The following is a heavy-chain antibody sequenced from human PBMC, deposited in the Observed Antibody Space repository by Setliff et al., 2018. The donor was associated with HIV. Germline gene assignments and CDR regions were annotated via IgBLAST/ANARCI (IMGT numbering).Heavy chain of an antibody. CDR1: GFTFSNFG. CDR2: ISGSGGNT. V-gene: IGHV3-23*01. Sequence: QQRGSLRLSCAASGFTFSNFGIYWVRQAPGKGLEWVSFISGSGGNTHYADSVKGRFTISRDNSKNTLFLQMDSLRVEDTALYYCAKVYYADSGYFDSWGQGTLVTVSS. CDR3: AKVYYADSGYFDS. D-gene: IGHD3-16*01. J-gene: IGHJ4*02.